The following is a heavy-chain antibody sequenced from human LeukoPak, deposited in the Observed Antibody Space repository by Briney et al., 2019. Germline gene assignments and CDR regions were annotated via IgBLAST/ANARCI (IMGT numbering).Heavy chain of an antibody. CDR2: INWDGTNT. CDR3: ARVGYYYESSSYSGAFDI. D-gene: IGHD3-22*01. Sequence: GGSLRLSCAASGFTFDDYGMSWVRQVPGKGLEWVPGINWDGTNTGYADSVKGRFTISRDNAKNSLSLQMNSLRAEDTALYYCARVGYYYESSSYSGAFDIWGQGAMVIVSS. V-gene: IGHV3-20*04. CDR1: GFTFDDYG. J-gene: IGHJ3*02.